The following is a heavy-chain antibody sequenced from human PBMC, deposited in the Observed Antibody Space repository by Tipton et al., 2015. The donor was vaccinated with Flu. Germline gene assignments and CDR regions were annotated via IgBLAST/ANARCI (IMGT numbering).Heavy chain of an antibody. D-gene: IGHD3-10*01. CDR2: IYHSGTT. Sequence: TLSLTCIVSGDSINDYYWNWIRQPPGEGLEWIGFIYHSGTTNYNPSLKSRVTMSVDTSKTHFSLKLNSVTAADTAVYYCARSYGGSYNYWGQGILVTVSS. V-gene: IGHV4-59*01. J-gene: IGHJ4*02. CDR3: ARSYGGSYNY. CDR1: GDSINDYY.